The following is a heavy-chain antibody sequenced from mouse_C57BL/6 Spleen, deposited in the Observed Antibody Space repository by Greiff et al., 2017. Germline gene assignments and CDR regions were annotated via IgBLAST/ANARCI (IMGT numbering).Heavy chain of an antibody. Sequence: QVQLQQPGAELVKPGASVKLSCKASGYTFTSYWMQWVKQRPGQGLEWIGEIDPSDSYTNYNQKFKGKATLTVDTSSSTADMQLSSLTSEDSAVYYCARRSLYDYDGAWFAYWGQGTLVTVSA. V-gene: IGHV1-50*01. CDR3: ARRSLYDYDGAWFAY. J-gene: IGHJ3*01. CDR2: IDPSDSYT. D-gene: IGHD2-4*01. CDR1: GYTFTSYW.